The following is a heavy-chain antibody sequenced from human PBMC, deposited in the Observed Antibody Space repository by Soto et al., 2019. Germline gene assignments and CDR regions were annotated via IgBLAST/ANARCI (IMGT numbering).Heavy chain of an antibody. CDR2: INPNSGGT. CDR3: AREEYSSPHYGMDV. V-gene: IGHV1-2*04. CDR1: GYTFTGYH. Sequence: ASVKVSCKASGYTFTGYHMHWVRQAPGQGLEWMGWINPNSGGTNYAQKFQGWVTMTRDTSISTAYMELSRLRSDDTAVYYCAREEYSSPHYGMDVWGQGTTVTVSS. D-gene: IGHD6-6*01. J-gene: IGHJ6*02.